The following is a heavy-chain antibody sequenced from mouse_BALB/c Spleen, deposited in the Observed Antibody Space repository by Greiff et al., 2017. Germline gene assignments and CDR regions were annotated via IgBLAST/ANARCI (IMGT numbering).Heavy chain of an antibody. D-gene: IGHD2-4*01. CDR1: GFTFSSYT. CDR3: ARSSYDDDAFAD. J-gene: IGHJ3*01. CDR2: ISSGGGNT. Sequence: EVMLVESGGGLVKPGGSLKLSCAASGFTFSSYTMSWVRQTPGKRLEWVGTISSGGGNTYYPDSVKGRFTISRDNAKNNLYLQMSSLRAEDTALYYCARSSYDDDAFADWGQGTLVTVSA. V-gene: IGHV5-9*03.